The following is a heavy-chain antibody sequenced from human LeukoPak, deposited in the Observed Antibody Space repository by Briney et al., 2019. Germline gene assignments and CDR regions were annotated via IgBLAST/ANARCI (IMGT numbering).Heavy chain of an antibody. V-gene: IGHV3-21*01. J-gene: IGHJ4*02. CDR3: ARVRYSSGRVTRLDY. CDR1: GFTFSSYS. D-gene: IGHD6-19*01. Sequence: GGSLRLSCAASGFTFSSYSMNWVRQAPGKGLEWVSSISSSSSYIYYADSVKGRFTISRDNAKNSLYLQMNSLRAEDTAVYYCARVRYSSGRVTRLDYWGQGTLVTVSS. CDR2: ISSSSSYI.